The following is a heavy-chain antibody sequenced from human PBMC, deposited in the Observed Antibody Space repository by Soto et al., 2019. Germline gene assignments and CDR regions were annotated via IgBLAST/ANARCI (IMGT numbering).Heavy chain of an antibody. CDR3: AKGSATSRPYYFDY. CDR2: ITGGGGDT. V-gene: IGHV3-23*01. CDR1: GFTFSSYA. Sequence: GGSLRLSCAASGFTFSSYAMSWVRQAPGKGLEWVSAITGGGGDTYHADSVKGRFTISRDNTKNTLYLQMNSLRAEDTAVYYCAKGSATSRPYYFDYWGQGTLVTVSS. D-gene: IGHD1-26*01. J-gene: IGHJ4*02.